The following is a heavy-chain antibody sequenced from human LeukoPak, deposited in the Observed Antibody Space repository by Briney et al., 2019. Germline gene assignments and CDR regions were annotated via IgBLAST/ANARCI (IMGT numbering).Heavy chain of an antibody. D-gene: IGHD3-22*01. J-gene: IGHJ4*02. Sequence: SETLSLTCTVSGGSISSSSYYWGWIRQPPGKGLEWIGSIYYSGSTYYNPSLKSRVTISVDTSKNQFSLKLSSVTAADTAVYYCARRDMFYDSSGTFDYWGQGTLVTVSS. V-gene: IGHV4-39*01. CDR1: GGSISSSSYY. CDR3: ARRDMFYDSSGTFDY. CDR2: IYYSGST.